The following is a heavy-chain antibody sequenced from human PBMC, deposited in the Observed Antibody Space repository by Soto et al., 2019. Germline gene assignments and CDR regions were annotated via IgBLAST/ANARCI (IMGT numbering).Heavy chain of an antibody. CDR1: GFTVSSNY. CDR3: ARDPYYGSGSPNDY. V-gene: IGHV3-66*01. J-gene: IGHJ4*02. CDR2: IYSGGST. Sequence: GGSLRLSCAASGFTVSSNYMSWVRQAPGKGLEWVSVIYSGGSTYYADSVKGRFTISRDNSKNTLYLQMNSLRAEDTAVYYCARDPYYGSGSPNDYWGQGTLVTVSS. D-gene: IGHD3-10*01.